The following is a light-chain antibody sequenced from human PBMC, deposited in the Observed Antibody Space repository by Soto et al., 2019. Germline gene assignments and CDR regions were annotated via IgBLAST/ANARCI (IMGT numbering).Light chain of an antibody. V-gene: IGKV1-12*01. CDR3: QQANSFPLT. J-gene: IGKJ4*01. CDR1: QAINNW. CDR2: ATS. Sequence: DIQMTQSPPSVSASVGDRVTITCRASQAINNWLAWYQQKPGHAPKLLIYATSTLQTGVPSRFSGSGSRTDFTLTISSLQPEDFATYYCQQANSFPLTFGGGTKVEFK.